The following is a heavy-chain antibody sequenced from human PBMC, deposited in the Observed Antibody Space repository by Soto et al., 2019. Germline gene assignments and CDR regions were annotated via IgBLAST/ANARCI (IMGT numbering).Heavy chain of an antibody. J-gene: IGHJ6*03. CDR3: ARDLSWGSNWYYYMDV. CDR1: GFILSDCA. V-gene: IGHV3-48*01. Sequence: VQLVASGGGLVQPGGSLRLSCATSGFILSDCAMNWVRQAPGKGLEWVSYISSSSSVIDYAASVKGRLPVSRDNARNSLYLQMNSLRAEDTAVYYCARDLSWGSNWYYYMDVWGKGTPVTVSS. D-gene: IGHD7-27*01. CDR2: ISSSSSVI.